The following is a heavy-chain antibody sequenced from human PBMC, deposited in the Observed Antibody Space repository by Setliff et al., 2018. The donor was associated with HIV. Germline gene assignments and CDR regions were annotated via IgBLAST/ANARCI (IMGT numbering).Heavy chain of an antibody. CDR3: ASDTSEKTFPTGFGY. D-gene: IGHD4-17*01. V-gene: IGHV7-4-1*02. CDR1: GYTFTSYA. CDR2: INTNTGNP. J-gene: IGHJ4*02. Sequence: ASVKVSCKASGYTFTSYAMNWVRQAPGQGLEWMGWINTNTGNPTYAQGFTGRFVFSLDASVSTAYLQISSLKAEDTAVYYCASDTSEKTFPTGFGYWGQGTLVTVSS.